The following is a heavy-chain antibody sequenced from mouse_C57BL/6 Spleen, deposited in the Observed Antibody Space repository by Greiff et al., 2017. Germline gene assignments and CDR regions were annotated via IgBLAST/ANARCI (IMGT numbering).Heavy chain of an antibody. Sequence: EVKLMESGEGLVKPGGSLKLSCAASGFTFSSYAMSWVRQTPEKRLEWVAYISSGGDYIYYADTVKGRFTISRDNARNTLYLQMSSLKSEDTAMYYCTREGLLYFDYWGQGTTLTVSS. J-gene: IGHJ2*01. CDR2: ISSGGDYI. CDR1: GFTFSSYA. CDR3: TREGLLYFDY. D-gene: IGHD2-10*01. V-gene: IGHV5-9-1*02.